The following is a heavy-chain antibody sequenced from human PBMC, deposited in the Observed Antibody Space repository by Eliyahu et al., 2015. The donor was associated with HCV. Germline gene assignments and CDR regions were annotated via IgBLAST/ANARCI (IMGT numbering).Heavy chain of an antibody. CDR2: ISAYNGNT. CDR3: ARDTGRWLRLGTDAFDI. D-gene: IGHD5-12*01. V-gene: IGHV1-18*01. J-gene: IGHJ3*02. CDR1: GYTFTSYG. Sequence: QVQLVQSGAEVKKPGASVKVSCKASGYTFTSYGISWVRQAPGQGLEWMGWISAYNGNTNYAQKLQGRVTMTTDTSTSTAYMELRSLRSDDTAVYYCARDTGRWLRLGTDAFDIWGQGTMVTVSS.